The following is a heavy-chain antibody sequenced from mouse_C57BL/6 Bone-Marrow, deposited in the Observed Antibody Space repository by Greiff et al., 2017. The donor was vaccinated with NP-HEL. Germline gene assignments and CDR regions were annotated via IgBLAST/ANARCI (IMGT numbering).Heavy chain of an antibody. J-gene: IGHJ2*01. V-gene: IGHV1-15*01. CDR1: GYTFTDYE. D-gene: IGHD1-1*01. CDR3: TRGTTVVAPEDY. Sequence: QVQLQQSGAELVRPGASVTLSCKASGYTFTDYEMHWVKQTPVHGLEWIGAIDPETGGTAYNQKFKGKAILTADKSSSTAYMELRSLTSEDSAVYYCTRGTTVVAPEDYWGQGTTLTVSS. CDR2: IDPETGGT.